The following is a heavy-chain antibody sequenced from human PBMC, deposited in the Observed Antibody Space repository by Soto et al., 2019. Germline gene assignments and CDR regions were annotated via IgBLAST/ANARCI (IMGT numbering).Heavy chain of an antibody. CDR1: GGSISSYY. CDR3: ARAPSCSGGSCYVY. J-gene: IGHJ4*02. CDR2: IYYSGST. D-gene: IGHD2-15*01. Sequence: PSETLSLTCTVSGGSISSYYWSWIRQPPGKGLEWIGYIYYSGSTNYNPSLKSRVTISVDTSKNQFSLKLSSVTAADTAVYYCARAPSCSGGSCYVYWGQGTLVTVSS. V-gene: IGHV4-59*01.